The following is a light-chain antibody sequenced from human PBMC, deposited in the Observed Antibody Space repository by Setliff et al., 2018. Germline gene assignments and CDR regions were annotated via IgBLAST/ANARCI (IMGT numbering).Light chain of an antibody. CDR2: GNF. Sequence: QSALTQEASVSGTVGQKVTLSCTGESDNIGRNAVGWYQQSSHGAPKTVMLGNFLPSGIPDRFSGSKSGTTASLTISGLQLGDEADYYCSTWDYSLRTHAFGTGTKVTVL. CDR3: STWDYSLRTHA. V-gene: IGLV1-44*01. CDR1: SDNIGRNA. J-gene: IGLJ1*01.